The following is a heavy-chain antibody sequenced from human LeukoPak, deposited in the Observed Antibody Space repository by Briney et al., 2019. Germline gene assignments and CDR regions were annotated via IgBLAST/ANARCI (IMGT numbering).Heavy chain of an antibody. D-gene: IGHD6-6*01. V-gene: IGHV4-59*01. Sequence: SETLSLTCTVSGRSISSYYWSWIRQPPGKGLEWIGYIYYTGSTNYNPSLKSRVTISVDTSKNQFSLKLSSVTAADTAVYYCAREQYSSSPFGYWGQGTLVTVSS. CDR3: AREQYSSSPFGY. CDR2: IYYTGST. J-gene: IGHJ4*02. CDR1: GRSISSYY.